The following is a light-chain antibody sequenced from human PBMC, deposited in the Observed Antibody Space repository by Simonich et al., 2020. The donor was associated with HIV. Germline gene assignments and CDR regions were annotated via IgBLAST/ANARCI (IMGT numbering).Light chain of an antibody. V-gene: IGKV1-27*01. CDR1: QGSSSA. Sequence: IQLTQSPSSLSASVGDRVTITCRASQGSSSALAWYQQKPGKVPKLLIYAASTLQSGVPSRFSGSGSGTDFTLTISSLQPEDVATYYCQKYNSALGTFGQGTKLEIK. J-gene: IGKJ1*01. CDR2: AAS. CDR3: QKYNSALGT.